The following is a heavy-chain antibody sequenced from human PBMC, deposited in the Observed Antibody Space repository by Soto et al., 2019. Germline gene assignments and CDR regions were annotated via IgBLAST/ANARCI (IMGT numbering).Heavy chain of an antibody. J-gene: IGHJ6*02. V-gene: IGHV1-69*06. CDR2: IIPIFGTA. Sequence: ASVKVSCKASGGTFSSYAISWVRQAPGQGLEWMGGIIPIFGTANYAQKFQGRVTITADKSTSTAYMELSSLRPEDTAVYYCARGKVPYYYYYGMDVWGQGTTVTV. CDR1: GGTFSSYA. CDR3: ARGKVPYYYYYGMDV.